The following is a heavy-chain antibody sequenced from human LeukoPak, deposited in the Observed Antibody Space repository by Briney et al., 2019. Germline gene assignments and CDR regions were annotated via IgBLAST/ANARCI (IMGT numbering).Heavy chain of an antibody. Sequence: GGSLRLSCAASGFTFSSYWMSWVRQAPGKGLEWVANIKEDGSEKKYYEDSVKGRFSISRDNTKKSLYLQMNSLRAEDTAMYYCARGGYRYEYWGQGTLVTVSS. J-gene: IGHJ4*02. CDR1: GFTFSSYW. CDR3: ARGGYRYEY. CDR2: IKEDGSEKK. D-gene: IGHD5-12*01. V-gene: IGHV3-7*04.